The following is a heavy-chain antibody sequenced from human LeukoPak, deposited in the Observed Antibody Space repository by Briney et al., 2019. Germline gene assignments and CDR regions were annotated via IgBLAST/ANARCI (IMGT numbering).Heavy chain of an antibody. CDR2: IYKSGST. CDR1: GGSISSYY. D-gene: IGHD5-18*01. Sequence: SETLSLTCTVSGGSISSYYWSWIRQPPGKGLEWIGNIYKSGSTNYNPSLKSRVTISVDTSKNQFSLKLSSVTAADTAVYYCARGSIQLWAQYYYYYMDVWGKGTTVTVSS. J-gene: IGHJ6*03. CDR3: ARGSIQLWAQYYYYYMDV. V-gene: IGHV4-59*01.